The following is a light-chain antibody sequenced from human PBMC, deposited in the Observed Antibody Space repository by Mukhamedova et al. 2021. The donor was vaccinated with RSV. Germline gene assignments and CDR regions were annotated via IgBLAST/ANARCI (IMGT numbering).Light chain of an antibody. V-gene: IGKV1-6*01. CDR2: GIS. J-gene: IGKJ1*01. Sequence: WYQRRVHGKAPKLLIYGISRLQSDVPSRFSGTGSGTDFTLTITSPQPEDSATHHCLQDYLFPRTFGQVTKVEVK. CDR3: LQDYLFPRT.